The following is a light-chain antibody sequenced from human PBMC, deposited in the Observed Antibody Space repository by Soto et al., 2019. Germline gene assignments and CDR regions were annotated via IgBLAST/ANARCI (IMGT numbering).Light chain of an antibody. Sequence: ESVLTQSPGTLSLSPGERATLSCRASQSVTSSYLAWYQQKPGQAPGLLIYGASSRATGIPDRFSGSGSGTDFTLTISGLEPEDFAAYYCQQYGSSPRTFGQGTKVEIK. V-gene: IGKV3-20*01. CDR2: GAS. J-gene: IGKJ1*01. CDR1: QSVTSSY. CDR3: QQYGSSPRT.